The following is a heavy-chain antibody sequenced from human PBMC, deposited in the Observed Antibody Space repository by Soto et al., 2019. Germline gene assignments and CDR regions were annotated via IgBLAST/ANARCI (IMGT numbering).Heavy chain of an antibody. J-gene: IGHJ3*02. Sequence: GGSLRLSCAASGFTFSSYAMHWVRQAPGKGLEWVAVISYDGSNKYYADSVKGRFTISRDNSKNTLYLQMNSLRAEDTAVYYCARDRGGSGSYDAFDIWGQGTMVTVSS. D-gene: IGHD3-10*01. CDR3: ARDRGGSGSYDAFDI. CDR1: GFTFSSYA. V-gene: IGHV3-30*04. CDR2: ISYDGSNK.